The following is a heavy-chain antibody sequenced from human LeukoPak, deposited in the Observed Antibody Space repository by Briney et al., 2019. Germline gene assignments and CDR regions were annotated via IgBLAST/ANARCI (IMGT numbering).Heavy chain of an antibody. Sequence: GRSLRLSCAASGFTFSSYAMHWVRQAPGKGLEWVAVISYDGSNKYYADSVKGRFTISRDNSKNTLYLQMNSLRAEDTAVYYCARAPYCSGGSCGGVNWFDPWGQGTLVTVSS. CDR2: ISYDGSNK. J-gene: IGHJ5*02. CDR3: ARAPYCSGGSCGGVNWFDP. D-gene: IGHD2-15*01. CDR1: GFTFSSYA. V-gene: IGHV3-30-3*01.